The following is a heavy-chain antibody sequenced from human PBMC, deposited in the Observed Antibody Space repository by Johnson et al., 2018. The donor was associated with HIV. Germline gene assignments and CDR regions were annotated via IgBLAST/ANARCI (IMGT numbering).Heavy chain of an antibody. Sequence: VQLVESGGGVVQPGRSLRLSCAASGFTLSTYWMSWVRQAPGTGLEWVSGINYNGGSTGYADSVKGRFTISRDNSKNTLYLQMNSLRAEDTAVYYCAREVGNAGAFDIWGQGTMVTVSS. J-gene: IGHJ3*02. CDR1: GFTLSTYW. CDR2: NYNGGST. V-gene: IGHV3-66*01. CDR3: AREVGNAGAFDI. D-gene: IGHD1-26*01.